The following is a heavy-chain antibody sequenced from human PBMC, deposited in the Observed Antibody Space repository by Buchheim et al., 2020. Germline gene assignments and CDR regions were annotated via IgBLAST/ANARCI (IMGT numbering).Heavy chain of an antibody. Sequence: QVQLQESGPGLVKPSETLSLTCTVSGGSISSYYWSWIRQPPGKGLEWIGYIYYSGSTNSNPSLKCRVTISLYTSKNQFSLKLSSVTAADTAVYYCATNAGYCSSTSCYTNPVVYWGQGTL. D-gene: IGHD2-2*02. CDR1: GGSISSYY. J-gene: IGHJ4*02. V-gene: IGHV4-59*01. CDR2: IYYSGST. CDR3: ATNAGYCSSTSCYTNPVVY.